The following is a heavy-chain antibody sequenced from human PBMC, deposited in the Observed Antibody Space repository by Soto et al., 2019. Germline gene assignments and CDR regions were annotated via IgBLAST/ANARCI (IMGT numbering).Heavy chain of an antibody. CDR2: IYYSGST. Sequence: QLQLQESGPGLVKPSETLSLTCTVSGGSISSSSYYWGWIRQPPGKGLEWIGSIYYSGSTYYNPSLKSRVTISGDTAKNQFSLKLGSVTAADTAVYYCARHNVVVVPAADSPAFDYWGQGTLVTVSS. V-gene: IGHV4-39*01. J-gene: IGHJ4*02. D-gene: IGHD2-2*01. CDR3: ARHNVVVVPAADSPAFDY. CDR1: GGSISSSSYY.